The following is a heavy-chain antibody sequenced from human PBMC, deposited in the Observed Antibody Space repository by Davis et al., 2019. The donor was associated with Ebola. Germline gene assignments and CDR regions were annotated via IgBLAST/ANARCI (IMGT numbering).Heavy chain of an antibody. V-gene: IGHV1-69*13. CDR2: IIPIFGTA. Sequence: SVKVSCKASGGTFSSYAISWVRQAPGQGLEWMGGIIPIFGTANYAQKFQGRVTITADESTSTAYMELSSLRTEDTALYYCAKDSSQAAAGTSDYWGQGTLVTVSS. CDR3: AKDSSQAAAGTSDY. CDR1: GGTFSSYA. D-gene: IGHD6-13*01. J-gene: IGHJ4*02.